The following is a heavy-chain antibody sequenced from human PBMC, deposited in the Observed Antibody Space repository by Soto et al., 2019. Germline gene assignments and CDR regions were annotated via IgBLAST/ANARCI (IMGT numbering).Heavy chain of an antibody. V-gene: IGHV1-8*01. Sequence: GASVKVSCKASGYTFTSYDINWVRQATGQGLEWMGWMNPNSGNTGYAQKFQGRVTMTRNTSISTAYMELSSLRSEDTAVYYCATRITSYYDILTAPGAFDIWGQGTMVTVSS. CDR2: MNPNSGNT. CDR1: GYTFTSYD. J-gene: IGHJ3*02. CDR3: ATRITSYYDILTAPGAFDI. D-gene: IGHD3-9*01.